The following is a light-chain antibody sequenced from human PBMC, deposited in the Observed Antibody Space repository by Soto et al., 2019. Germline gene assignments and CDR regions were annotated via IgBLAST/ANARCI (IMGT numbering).Light chain of an antibody. CDR1: QGIRND. CDR2: DAS. J-gene: IGKJ4*01. Sequence: AIQMTQSPSSLSASVGDRVTITCRASQGIRNDLSWYQQKPGKAPELLIYDASSLQSGVPSRFSGSGSGTDFSLTISSLQPEDFGTYYCLQDDSYPLTFGGGNKVEIK. CDR3: LQDDSYPLT. V-gene: IGKV1-6*01.